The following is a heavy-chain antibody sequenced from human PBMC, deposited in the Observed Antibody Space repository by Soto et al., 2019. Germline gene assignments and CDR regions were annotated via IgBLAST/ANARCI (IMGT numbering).Heavy chain of an antibody. Sequence: QLVQSGAEVKKPGSSVKVSCKASGGTLSSYVIGWVRQAPGRGLEWMGGIIPMTGTPNYAQKFQDRVTITADKSTSTAYMELRSLRSDDTAVYYCARKGTTVNYYYYAMDVWGQGTTVTVSS. J-gene: IGHJ6*02. V-gene: IGHV1-69*06. CDR1: GGTLSSYV. CDR2: IIPMTGTP. D-gene: IGHD4-4*01. CDR3: ARKGTTVNYYYYAMDV.